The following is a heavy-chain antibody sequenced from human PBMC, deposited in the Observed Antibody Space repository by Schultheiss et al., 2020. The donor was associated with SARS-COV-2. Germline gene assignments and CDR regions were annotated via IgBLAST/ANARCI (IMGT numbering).Heavy chain of an antibody. Sequence: GESLKISCAASGFSFSNYGMHWVRQAPGKGLEWVSAISGSGGSTYYADSVKGRFTISRDNSKNTLYLQMNSLRAEDTAVYYCARGVGITIFGVVISYGMDVWGQGTTVTVSS. J-gene: IGHJ6*02. V-gene: IGHV3-23*01. CDR3: ARGVGITIFGVVISYGMDV. CDR1: GFSFSNYG. CDR2: ISGSGGST. D-gene: IGHD3-3*01.